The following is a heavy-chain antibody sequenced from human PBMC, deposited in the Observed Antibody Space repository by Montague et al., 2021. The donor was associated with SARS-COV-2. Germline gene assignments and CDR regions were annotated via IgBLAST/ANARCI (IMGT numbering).Heavy chain of an antibody. CDR1: GGSLSTPHY. Sequence: SETLSLTCAVSGGSLSTPHYWSWVRQPPGKGLEWIGEVHHSGNANYNASFNGRATISVDKSKNQFSLTLTSVTAADTAVYYCACDRITRGWLAPWGQGTLVTVSS. V-gene: IGHV4-4*02. D-gene: IGHD7-27*01. CDR2: VHHSGNA. J-gene: IGHJ5*02. CDR3: ACDRITRGWLAP.